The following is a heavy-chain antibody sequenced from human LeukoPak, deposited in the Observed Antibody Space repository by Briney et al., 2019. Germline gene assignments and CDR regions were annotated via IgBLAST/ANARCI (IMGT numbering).Heavy chain of an antibody. Sequence: PSETLSLTCTVSGGSISSSSYYWGWIRQPPGKGLEWIGYIYYSGSTNYNPSLKSRVTISVDTSKNQFSLKLSSVTAADTAVYYCARGGTVIWFDPWGQGTLVTVSS. CDR3: ARGGTVIWFDP. D-gene: IGHD4-17*01. J-gene: IGHJ5*02. CDR1: GGSISSSSYY. CDR2: IYYSGST. V-gene: IGHV4-61*05.